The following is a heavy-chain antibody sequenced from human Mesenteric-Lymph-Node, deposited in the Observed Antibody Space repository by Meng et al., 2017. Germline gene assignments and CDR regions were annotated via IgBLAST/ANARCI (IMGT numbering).Heavy chain of an antibody. D-gene: IGHD2/OR15-2a*01. Sequence: GESLKISCAASGFTFSSYAMSWVRQAPGKGLEWVSAISGSGGSTYYADSVKGRFTISRDNSKNTLYLQMNSLRAEDTAVYYCAKTFSGLYYFDYWGQGTLVTVS. J-gene: IGHJ4*02. CDR3: AKTFSGLYYFDY. V-gene: IGHV3-23*01. CDR1: GFTFSSYA. CDR2: ISGSGGST.